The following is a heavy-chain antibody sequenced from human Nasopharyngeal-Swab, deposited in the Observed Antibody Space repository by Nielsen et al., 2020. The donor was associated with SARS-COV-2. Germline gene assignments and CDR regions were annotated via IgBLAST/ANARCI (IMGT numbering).Heavy chain of an antibody. J-gene: IGHJ4*02. Sequence: GESLKISCVASGFAFSDSYMSWIRQAPEKGLEWLSYISDGSSDSNYADSVKGRFTISRDNTKNALYLQMNSLRAEDTAVYYCATDGYSFGYDRGYWGQGTLVIVSS. CDR1: GFAFSDSY. CDR2: ISDGSSDS. CDR3: ATDGYSFGYDRGY. V-gene: IGHV3-11*03. D-gene: IGHD4-11*01.